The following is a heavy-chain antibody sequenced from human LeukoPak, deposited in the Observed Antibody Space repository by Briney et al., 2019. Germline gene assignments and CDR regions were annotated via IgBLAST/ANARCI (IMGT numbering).Heavy chain of an antibody. CDR1: GYTFTGYY. Sequence: ASVKVSCKASGYTFTGYYMHWVRQAPGQGLGWMGWINPNSGGTNYAQKFQGRVTMTRDTSISAAYMELSRLRSDDTAVYYCARLFRTYYYDSSGYSDFDYWGQGTLVTVSS. CDR2: INPNSGGT. V-gene: IGHV1-2*02. J-gene: IGHJ4*02. CDR3: ARLFRTYYYDSSGYSDFDY. D-gene: IGHD3-22*01.